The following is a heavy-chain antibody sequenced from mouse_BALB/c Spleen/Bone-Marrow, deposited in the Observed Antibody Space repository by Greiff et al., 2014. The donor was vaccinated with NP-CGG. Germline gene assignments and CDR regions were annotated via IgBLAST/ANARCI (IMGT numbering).Heavy chain of an antibody. CDR2: ITSGGGST. Sequence: EVMLVESGGGLVKPGGSLKLSCAASGFTFSDYAVSWVRQSPEKRLEWVATITSGGGSTYYPDSVKGRFTISRDNAKNTLYLQMSSLGSEDTAMYYCARQENWALDYWGQGTTLTVSS. V-gene: IGHV5-9-3*01. D-gene: IGHD4-1*01. CDR3: ARQENWALDY. CDR1: GFTFSDYA. J-gene: IGHJ2*01.